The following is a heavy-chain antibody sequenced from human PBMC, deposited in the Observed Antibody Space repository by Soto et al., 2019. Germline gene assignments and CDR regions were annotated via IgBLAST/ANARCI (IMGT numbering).Heavy chain of an antibody. CDR3: AKDSSGWSKNY. CDR1: GFTFSTYA. Sequence: SGGSLRLSCAASGFTFSTYAMSWVRQAPGKGLEWVSGISYDGSNIYYADSVKGRFTISRDNSKNTLYLQMNSLRAEDTAVYYCAKDSSGWSKNYWGQGTLVTVSS. J-gene: IGHJ4*02. D-gene: IGHD6-19*01. CDR2: ISYDGSNI. V-gene: IGHV3-30-3*01.